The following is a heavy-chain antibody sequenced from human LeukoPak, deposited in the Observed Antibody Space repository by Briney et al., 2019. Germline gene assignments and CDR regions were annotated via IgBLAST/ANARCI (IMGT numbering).Heavy chain of an antibody. CDR3: ARDPGAAGYLSDHFDY. CDR1: GFTFSSYA. D-gene: IGHD6-13*01. J-gene: IGHJ4*02. V-gene: IGHV3-23*01. Sequence: GGSLRLSCAASGFTFSSYAMSWVRQAPGKGLEWVSAISGSGGSTYYADSVKGRFTISRDNSKNTLYLQMNSLRAEGTAVYYCARDPGAAGYLSDHFDYWGQGTLVTVSS. CDR2: ISGSGGST.